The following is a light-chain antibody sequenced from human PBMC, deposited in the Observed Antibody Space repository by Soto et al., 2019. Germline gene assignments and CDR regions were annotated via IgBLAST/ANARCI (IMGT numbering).Light chain of an antibody. CDR3: QQGNSFPVT. V-gene: IGKV1-12*01. J-gene: IGKJ5*01. CDR1: QDISSW. CDR2: AAS. Sequence: DIQMTQSPSSVSASVGDRVTITCRASQDISSWLAWYQQKPGKAPNLLIYAASSPQSGVPSRFSGSGSGTDFTLTISSLQPEDFAAYYCQQGNSFPVTFGPGTRLEIK.